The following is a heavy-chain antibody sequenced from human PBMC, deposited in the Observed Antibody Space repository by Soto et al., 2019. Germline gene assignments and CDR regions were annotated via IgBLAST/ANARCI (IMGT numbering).Heavy chain of an antibody. CDR1: GFTFSNFG. V-gene: IGHV3-30*18. J-gene: IGHJ4*02. CDR3: AKFRGRMAALVEDY. CDR2: ISYVGNDK. D-gene: IGHD6-13*01. Sequence: PGGSLRLSCAASGFTFSNFGMHWVRQAPGKGLAWVAGISYVGNDKYYADSVKGRFTISRDNSKNTLFLQMNSLRTEDTAVYYCAKFRGRMAALVEDYWGEGTLVTVSS.